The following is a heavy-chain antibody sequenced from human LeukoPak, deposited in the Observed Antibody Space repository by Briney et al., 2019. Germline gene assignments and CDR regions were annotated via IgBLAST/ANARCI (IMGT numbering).Heavy chain of an antibody. Sequence: SETLSLTCSVSGGSISSSSYYWGWIRQPPGEGLEWIGSMYYSGSTSHYSSLKSRVTISVDTSKNQFSLKLSSVTAADTAVYYCARAPSVRVNYYDSSGHPYFQHWGQGTLVTVSS. J-gene: IGHJ1*01. CDR2: MYYSGST. CDR3: ARAPSVRVNYYDSSGHPYFQH. D-gene: IGHD3-22*01. CDR1: GGSISSSSYY. V-gene: IGHV4-39*07.